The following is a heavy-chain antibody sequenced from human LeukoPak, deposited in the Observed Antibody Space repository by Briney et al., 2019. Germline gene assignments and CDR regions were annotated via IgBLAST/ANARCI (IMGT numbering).Heavy chain of an antibody. CDR3: ARSNRGYSGLYDAFDI. D-gene: IGHD5-12*01. V-gene: IGHV1-18*01. Sequence: ASVKVSCKASGGTFGSYAISWVRQAPGQGLEWMGWISAYNGNTNYAQKLQGRVTMTTDTSTSTAYMELRSLRSDDTAVYYCARSNRGYSGLYDAFDIWGQGTMVTVSS. CDR1: GGTFGSYA. J-gene: IGHJ3*02. CDR2: ISAYNGNT.